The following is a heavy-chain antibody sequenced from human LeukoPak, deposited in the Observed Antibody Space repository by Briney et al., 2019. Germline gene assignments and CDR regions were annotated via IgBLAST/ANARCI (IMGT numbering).Heavy chain of an antibody. CDR3: AREGTRDGYNYFDY. Sequence: PGGSLRLSCAASGLTFSSYSMNWVRQAPGKRLEWVSYISSSSSTIYYADSVKGRFTISRDNAKNSLYLQMNSLRDEDTAVYYCAREGTRDGYNYFDYWGQGTLVTVSS. CDR1: GLTFSSYS. D-gene: IGHD5-24*01. J-gene: IGHJ4*02. V-gene: IGHV3-48*02. CDR2: ISSSSSTI.